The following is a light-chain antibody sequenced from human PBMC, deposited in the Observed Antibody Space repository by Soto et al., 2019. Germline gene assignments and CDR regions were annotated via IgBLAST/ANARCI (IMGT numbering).Light chain of an antibody. CDR3: GTWDNCMSSFV. V-gene: IGLV1-51*01. CDR2: AKH. CDR1: NINIGDNH. Sequence: QSVLTQPPSVSAAPGQRVTIPCSGSNINIGDNHVSWYQHLPGTAPKLAVYAKHRRPSHLPGPFTGSKSGTSAKLFITGLQTGNEAVYDCGTWDNCMSSFVVGSGTKV. J-gene: IGLJ1*01.